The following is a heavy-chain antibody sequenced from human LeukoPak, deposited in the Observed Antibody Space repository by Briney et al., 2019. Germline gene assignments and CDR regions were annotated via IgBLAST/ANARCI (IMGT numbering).Heavy chain of an antibody. V-gene: IGHV4-59*08. J-gene: IGHJ5*02. D-gene: IGHD2-8*02. CDR3: ARHGKRGWSISGHNWFDP. CDR2: IYYSGST. Sequence: SETLSLTCTVSGGSINNYYWSWIRQPPGKGLEWIGYIYYSGSTNYNPSLKSRVTISVDTSKNQFSLKLSSVTAADTAVYYCARHGKRGWSISGHNWFDPWGQGTLVTVSS. CDR1: GGSINNYY.